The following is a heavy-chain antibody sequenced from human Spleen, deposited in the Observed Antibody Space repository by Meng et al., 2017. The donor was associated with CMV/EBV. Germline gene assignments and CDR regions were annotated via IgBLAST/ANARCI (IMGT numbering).Heavy chain of an antibody. CDR1: TFTSYY. Sequence: TFTSYYMHWVRQAPGQGLEWMGIINPSGGSTSYAQKFQGRVTMTRDTSTSTVYMELSSLRSEDTAVYYCARGGRLVVVAASSGNFDYWGQGTLVTVSS. J-gene: IGHJ4*02. CDR2: INPSGGST. V-gene: IGHV1-46*01. CDR3: ARGGRLVVVAASSGNFDY. D-gene: IGHD2-15*01.